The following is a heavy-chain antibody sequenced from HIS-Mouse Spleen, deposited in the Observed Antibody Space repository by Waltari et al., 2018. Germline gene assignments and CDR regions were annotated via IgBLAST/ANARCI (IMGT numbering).Heavy chain of an antibody. CDR1: GGSISSRSYY. J-gene: IGHJ2*01. CDR3: AREIPYSSSWYDWYFDL. D-gene: IGHD6-13*01. Sequence: QLQLQESGPGLVKPSDTLSLTCTVPGGSISSRSYYWGGIRQPPGKGLEWIGSIYYSGSTYYNPSLKSRVTISVDTSKNQFSLKLSSVTAADTAVYYCAREIPYSSSWYDWYFDLWGRGTLVTVSS. V-gene: IGHV4-39*07. CDR2: IYYSGST.